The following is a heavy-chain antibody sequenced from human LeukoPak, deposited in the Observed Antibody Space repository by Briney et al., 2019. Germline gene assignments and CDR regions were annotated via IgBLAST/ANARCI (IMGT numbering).Heavy chain of an antibody. CDR3: AKEVYRSSWYKGPYYFDF. CDR1: GYTFTSYG. Sequence: ASVKVSCKASGYTFTSYGISWVRQAPGQGLEWMGWISAYNGNTNYAQKLQGRVTMTTDTSTSTAYMELRSLRSDDTAVYYCAKEVYRSSWYKGPYYFDFWGQGTLVTVSS. J-gene: IGHJ4*01. V-gene: IGHV1-18*01. D-gene: IGHD6-13*01. CDR2: ISAYNGNT.